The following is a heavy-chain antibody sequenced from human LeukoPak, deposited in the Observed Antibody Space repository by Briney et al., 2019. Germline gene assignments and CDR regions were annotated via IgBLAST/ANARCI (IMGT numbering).Heavy chain of an antibody. J-gene: IGHJ5*02. CDR2: ISSNGGST. V-gene: IGHV3-64D*09. CDR1: GFTFSSYS. CDR3: VKDQLGHYYDNPCFDP. D-gene: IGHD3-22*01. Sequence: GGSLRLSCAASGFTFSSYSMNWVRQAPGKGLEYVSAISSNGGSTYYADSVKGRFTISRDNSKNTLYLQMSSLRAEDTAVYYCVKDQLGHYYDNPCFDPWGQGTLVTVSS.